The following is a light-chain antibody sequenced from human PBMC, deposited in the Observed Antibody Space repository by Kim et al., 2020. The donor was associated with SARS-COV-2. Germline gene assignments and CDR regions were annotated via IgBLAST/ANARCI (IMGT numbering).Light chain of an antibody. V-gene: IGKV1-5*03. CDR3: QHYNGYPIT. J-gene: IGKJ4*01. CDR1: QVLIGW. CDR2: QTS. Sequence: ASLDARSPITCGASQVLIGWLAWYQHKPGKAPKLLISQTSSLEPGVSPMFSGMGSETEFTLSINNRRPEDLATYHGQHYNGYPITYGGGTKVDIK.